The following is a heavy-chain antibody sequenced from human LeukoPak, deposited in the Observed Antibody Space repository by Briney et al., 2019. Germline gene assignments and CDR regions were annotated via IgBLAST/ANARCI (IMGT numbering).Heavy chain of an antibody. J-gene: IGHJ4*02. D-gene: IGHD6-19*01. Sequence: GGSLRLSCAASGFTFDDYAMHWVRQAPGKGLEWVSGISWNSGSIGYADSVKGRFTISRDNSKNSLYLQMNSLRTEDTALYYCAKDLSTSGWILDYWGQGSQVTVSS. V-gene: IGHV3-9*01. CDR3: AKDLSTSGWILDY. CDR1: GFTFDDYA. CDR2: ISWNSGSI.